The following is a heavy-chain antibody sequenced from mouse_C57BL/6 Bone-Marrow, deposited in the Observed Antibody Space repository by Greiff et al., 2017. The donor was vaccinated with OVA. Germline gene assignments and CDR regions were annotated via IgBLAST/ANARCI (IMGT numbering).Heavy chain of an antibody. V-gene: IGHV1-64*01. J-gene: IGHJ3*01. D-gene: IGHD4-1*02. Sequence: QVQLQQPGAELVKPGASVKLSCKASGYTFTSYWMHWVKQRPGQGLEWIGMIHPNSGSTNYNEKFKSKATLTVDKSSSTAYMQLRSLTSEDSAVYDCARSTGTSWFAYWGQGTLVTVSA. CDR2: IHPNSGST. CDR3: ARSTGTSWFAY. CDR1: GYTFTSYW.